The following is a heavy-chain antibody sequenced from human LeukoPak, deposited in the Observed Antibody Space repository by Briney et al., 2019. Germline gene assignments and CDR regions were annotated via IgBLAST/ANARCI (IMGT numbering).Heavy chain of an antibody. V-gene: IGHV4-4*02. J-gene: IGHJ6*02. Sequence: SQTLSLTCAVSGGSISSSNWWSWVRQPPGKGLEWIGEIYLSGSTNYNPSLKSRVTISVDKSKNQFSLKLSSVTRADTAVYYCSRVVSPAAPMDVWGQGATVTVSS. CDR2: IYLSGST. CDR1: GGSISSSNW. D-gene: IGHD2-2*01. CDR3: SRVVSPAAPMDV.